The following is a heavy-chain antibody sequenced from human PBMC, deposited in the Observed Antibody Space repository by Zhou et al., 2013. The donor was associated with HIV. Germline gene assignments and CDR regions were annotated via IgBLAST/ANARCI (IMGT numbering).Heavy chain of an antibody. CDR1: GYTLTELL. D-gene: IGHD1-1*01. V-gene: IGHV1-24*01. CDR3: AIDRVLEQRLENALAI. Sequence: QVQLVQSGPEVKQPGASVRVSCKVSGYTLTELLIHWVRQAPGGGPEWMGRFDPENHETTYAQKFQGRVIMTGDTSTDTAYIDVTSLTSDDTAVYYCAIDRVLEQRLENALAIWGQGTLVSVSS. J-gene: IGHJ3*02. CDR2: FDPENHET.